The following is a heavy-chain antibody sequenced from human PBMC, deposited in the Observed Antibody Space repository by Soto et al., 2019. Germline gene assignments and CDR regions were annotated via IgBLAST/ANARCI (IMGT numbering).Heavy chain of an antibody. J-gene: IGHJ3*02. CDR2: IYYSGST. CDR1: GGSISSGGYY. CDR3: ARVRVAVGSDAFDI. Sequence: QVQLQESGPGLVKPSQTLSLTCTVSGGSISSGGYYWSWIRQHPGKGLEWIGYIYYSGSTYYNPSLTSRVTILVDKSKNQFSPKLSSVTAADTSVYYWARVRVAVGSDAFDIWGQGTMVTVSS. D-gene: IGHD6-19*01. V-gene: IGHV4-31*03.